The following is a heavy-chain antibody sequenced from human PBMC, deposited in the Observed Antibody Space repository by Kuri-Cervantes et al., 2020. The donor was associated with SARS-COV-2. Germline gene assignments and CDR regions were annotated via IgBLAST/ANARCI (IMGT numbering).Heavy chain of an antibody. Sequence: ESLKISCAASGFTFSSYSMNWVRQAPGKGLEWIGEINHSGSTNYSPSLKSRVTISVDTSKNQFSLKLSSVTAADTAVYYCARGKAEITMIVVVITSGAYYFDYWGRGTLVTVSS. CDR1: GFTFSSYS. V-gene: IGHV4-34*01. D-gene: IGHD3-22*01. J-gene: IGHJ4*02. CDR3: ARGKAEITMIVVVITSGAYYFDY. CDR2: INHSGST.